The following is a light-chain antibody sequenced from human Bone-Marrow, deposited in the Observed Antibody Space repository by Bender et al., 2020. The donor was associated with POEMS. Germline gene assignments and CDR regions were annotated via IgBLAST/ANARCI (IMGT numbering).Light chain of an antibody. J-gene: IGLJ1*01. CDR3: CSYVLGRSYV. Sequence: QSALTQPASVSGSPGQRVTISCSGSGSNIGGYPVNWYQQLPGTAPRLLIYTNNERPSGVPDRFSGSKSGTSASLAISGLQSEDEADYYCCSYVLGRSYVFGTGTKVTVL. V-gene: IGLV1-44*01. CDR2: TNN. CDR1: GSNIGGYP.